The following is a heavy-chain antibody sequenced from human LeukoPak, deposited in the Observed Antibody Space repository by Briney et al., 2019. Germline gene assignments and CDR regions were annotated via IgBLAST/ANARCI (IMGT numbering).Heavy chain of an antibody. CDR1: GFTFSGHA. CDR3: ARDLMWGFDY. V-gene: IGHV3-30*02. Sequence: GGSLRLSCAASGFTFSGHAMHWVRQTPGVGLEWVAIIGNDGRDQHYSDSVKGRFTISRDNSKNTLSLQLNSLRPEDTALYLCARDLMWGFDYWGQGTLVTVSS. D-gene: IGHD7-27*01. CDR2: IGNDGRDQ. J-gene: IGHJ4*02.